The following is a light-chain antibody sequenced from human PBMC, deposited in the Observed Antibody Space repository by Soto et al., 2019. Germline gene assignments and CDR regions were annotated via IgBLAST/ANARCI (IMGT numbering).Light chain of an antibody. CDR3: QQYNAYST. CDR2: GAS. J-gene: IGKJ5*01. Sequence: EIVMTQSPATLSVSRGERATLSCRANQAISSNVALYQQKPGQAPRFLIYGASTRATGIPDRFTVSGSGTEFTLSISSLQPDDFATSYCQQYNAYSTFGQGTRLEIK. CDR1: QAISSN. V-gene: IGKV3-15*01.